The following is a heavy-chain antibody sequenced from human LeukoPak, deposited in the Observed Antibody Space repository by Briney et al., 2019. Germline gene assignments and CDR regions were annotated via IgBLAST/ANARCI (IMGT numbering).Heavy chain of an antibody. V-gene: IGHV4-61*02. CDR2: IYTSGST. J-gene: IGHJ4*02. D-gene: IGHD3-10*01. Sequence: SQTLSLTCTVSGGSISSGSYYWSWIRQPAGKGLEWIGRIYTSGSTNYNPSLKSRVTISVDTSKKQFSLKLSSVTAADTAVYYCARGVDYYGVWGQGTLVTVSS. CDR3: ARGVDYYGV. CDR1: GGSISSGSYY.